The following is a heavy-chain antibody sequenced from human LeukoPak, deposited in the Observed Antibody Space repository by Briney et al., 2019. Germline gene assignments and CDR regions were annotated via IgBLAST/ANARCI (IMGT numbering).Heavy chain of an antibody. J-gene: IGHJ3*02. Sequence: GGSLRLSCAASGFTFSSYAMHWVRQAPGKGLKWVAVTSFDGSDNYYADSVKGRFTISRDNAKNSLFLQMNTLRAEDTAVYYCAREDASAFDIWGQGTMVTVSS. CDR1: GFTFSSYA. CDR2: TSFDGSDN. V-gene: IGHV3-30*04. CDR3: AREDASAFDI.